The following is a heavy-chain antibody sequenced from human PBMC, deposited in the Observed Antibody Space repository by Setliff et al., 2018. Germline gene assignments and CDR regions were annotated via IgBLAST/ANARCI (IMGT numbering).Heavy chain of an antibody. D-gene: IGHD3-22*01. CDR2: TIPMFGTT. Sequence: SVKVSCKASGGTFSNYGVSWVRQAPGQGLEWMGGTIPMFGTTEYAQKFQGRLTIITDESTNTAFMQLSSLRSDDTAVYYCVREGVDSRSSTDYRYYMDVWGKGTTVTVSS. J-gene: IGHJ6*03. CDR3: VREGVDSRSSTDYRYYMDV. V-gene: IGHV1-69*05. CDR1: GGTFSNYG.